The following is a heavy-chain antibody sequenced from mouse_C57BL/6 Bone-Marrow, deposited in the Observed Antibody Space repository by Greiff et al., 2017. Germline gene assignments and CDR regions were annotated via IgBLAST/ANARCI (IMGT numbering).Heavy chain of an antibody. CDR3: ARYISSGYPYFDY. Sequence: EVKLMESGPGLAKPSQTLSLTCSVTGYSITSDYWNWIRKFPGNKLEYMGYISYSGSTYYNPSLKSRISITRDTSKHQYYLQLNSVTTEDTATYYCARYISSGYPYFDYWGQGTTLTVSS. D-gene: IGHD3-2*02. V-gene: IGHV3-8*01. CDR2: ISYSGST. CDR1: GYSITSDY. J-gene: IGHJ2*01.